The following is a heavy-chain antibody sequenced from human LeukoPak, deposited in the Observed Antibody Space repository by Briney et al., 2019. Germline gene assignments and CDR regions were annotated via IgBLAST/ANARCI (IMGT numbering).Heavy chain of an antibody. V-gene: IGHV4-39*01. CDR1: GGSISSRSYY. D-gene: IGHD3-22*01. J-gene: IGHJ4*02. CDR2: IYYSGST. Sequence: KPSETLSLTCTVSGGSISSRSYYWGWIRQPPGKGLEWIGSIYYSGSTYDNPPLRSRVTISVDTSKNQFSLKLSSVTAADTAVYYCARHPNSSGYSFDYWGQGTLVTVSS. CDR3: ARHPNSSGYSFDY.